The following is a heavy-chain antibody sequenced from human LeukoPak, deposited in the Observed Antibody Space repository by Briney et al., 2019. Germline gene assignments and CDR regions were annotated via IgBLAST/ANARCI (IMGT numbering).Heavy chain of an antibody. CDR1: GGSISSGDYY. CDR2: IYYSGST. J-gene: IGHJ5*02. V-gene: IGHV4-30-4*08. Sequence: SETLSLTCTVSGGSISSGDYYWSWIRQPPGKGLEWIGYIYYSGSTYYNPSLKSRVTISVDTSKNRFSLKLSSVTAADTAVYYCAREFSGSLDNWFDPWGQGTLVTVSS. D-gene: IGHD1-26*01. CDR3: AREFSGSLDNWFDP.